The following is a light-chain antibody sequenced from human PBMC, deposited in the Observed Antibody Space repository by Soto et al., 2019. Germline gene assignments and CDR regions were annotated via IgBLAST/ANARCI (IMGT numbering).Light chain of an antibody. CDR2: DAS. CDR3: QQYNSYSPYT. V-gene: IGKV1-5*01. J-gene: IGKJ2*01. Sequence: IQMTQSPSTLSASVGDRVTITCRASQSISSWLAWYQQKPGKAPKLLIYDASSLESGVPSRFSGSGSGTEFTLTISSLQPDDFATYYCQQYNSYSPYTFGQGTKLEIK. CDR1: QSISSW.